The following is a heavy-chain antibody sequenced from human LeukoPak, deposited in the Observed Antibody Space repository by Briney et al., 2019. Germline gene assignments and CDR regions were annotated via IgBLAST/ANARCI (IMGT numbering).Heavy chain of an antibody. Sequence: SETLSLTCSVSGGSINITPYYWTWVRQPPGKGLEWIGYVYYSGSTTYNPSLKGRVTISVDTSKNQFSLRLTSVSAADTAMYYCARGRYYGDSDYWGQGTLVTVSS. D-gene: IGHD3-10*01. CDR2: VYYSGST. CDR1: GGSINITPYY. J-gene: IGHJ4*02. V-gene: IGHV4-61*01. CDR3: ARGRYYGDSDY.